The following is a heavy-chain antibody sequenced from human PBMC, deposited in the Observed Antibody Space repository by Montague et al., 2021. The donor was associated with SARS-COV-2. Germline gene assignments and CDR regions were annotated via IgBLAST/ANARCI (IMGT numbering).Heavy chain of an antibody. Sequence: SETLSLICTVSGGSISTYYWSWIRQPPGKGLEWIGYIYYSGSTNHSPSLKSRVTISVDTSKNQFSLKLSSVTAADTAVYYCARDGYNAHQNYWYFDLWGRGTLVTVSS. CDR3: ARDGYNAHQNYWYFDL. J-gene: IGHJ2*01. D-gene: IGHD5-24*01. CDR1: GGSISTYY. V-gene: IGHV4-59*12. CDR2: IYYSGST.